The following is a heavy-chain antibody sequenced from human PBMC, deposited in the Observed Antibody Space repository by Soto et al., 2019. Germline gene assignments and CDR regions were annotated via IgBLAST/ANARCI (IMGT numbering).Heavy chain of an antibody. Sequence: QVQLQQLGAGPLRPLETLSLTCGVSGGSFSGYYWAWIRQSPGKGLEWIGEINDRGSINYNPSLKSRVSISVDTSTNHYSLNLRSVTAADTAVYYCARESHDILTGPPWVWYFDLWGRGTLVTVSS. CDR1: GGSFSGYY. J-gene: IGHJ2*01. D-gene: IGHD3-9*01. V-gene: IGHV4-34*01. CDR2: INDRGSI. CDR3: ARESHDILTGPPWVWYFDL.